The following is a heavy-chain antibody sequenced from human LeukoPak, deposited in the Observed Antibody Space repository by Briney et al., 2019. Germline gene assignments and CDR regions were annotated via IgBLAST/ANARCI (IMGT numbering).Heavy chain of an antibody. CDR3: ARNDSGGGSSDY. CDR2: ISAYNGNT. D-gene: IGHD4-17*01. Sequence: ASVKVSCKASGYTFTSYGISWVRQAPGQGLEWMGWISAYNGNTNYAQNLQGRVTMTTDTSTSTAYMELRSLRSDDTAVYYCARNDSGGGSSDYWGQGTLVTVSS. CDR1: GYTFTSYG. V-gene: IGHV1-18*01. J-gene: IGHJ4*02.